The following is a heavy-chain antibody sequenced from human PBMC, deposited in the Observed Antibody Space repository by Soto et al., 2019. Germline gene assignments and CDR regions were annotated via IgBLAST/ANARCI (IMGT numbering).Heavy chain of an antibody. CDR3: ASGQPDNWFDP. V-gene: IGHV4-34*01. Sequence: SETLSLTWAVYGGSFSDYYWIWIRQPPGKGLEWIGEINHSGSTNYNPSLKSRVTISVDTSKNQFSLKLSSVTAADTAVYYCASGQPDNWFDPWGQGTLVTV. D-gene: IGHD6-13*01. J-gene: IGHJ5*02. CDR2: INHSGST. CDR1: GGSFSDYY.